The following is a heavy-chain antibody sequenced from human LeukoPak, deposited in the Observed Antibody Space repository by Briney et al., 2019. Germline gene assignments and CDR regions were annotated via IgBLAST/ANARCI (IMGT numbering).Heavy chain of an antibody. CDR3: ARENYYCWFDP. Sequence: PGGSLRLSCAASGFTFSSYGMHWVRQAPGKGLEWVAVIWYDGSNKYYADSVKGRFTISRDNSKNTLYLQMNSLRAEDTAVYYCARENYYCWFDPWGQGTLVTVSS. J-gene: IGHJ5*02. V-gene: IGHV3-33*01. CDR2: IWYDGSNK. CDR1: GFTFSSYG. D-gene: IGHD3-22*01.